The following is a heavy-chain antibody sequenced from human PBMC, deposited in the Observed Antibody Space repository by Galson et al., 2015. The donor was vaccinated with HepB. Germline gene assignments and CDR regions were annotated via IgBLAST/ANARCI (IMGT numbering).Heavy chain of an antibody. J-gene: IGHJ6*02. D-gene: IGHD5-12*01. CDR3: TRLRRLGGNDVIDYYAMDI. CDR2: IRNKARSYTT. Sequence: SLRLSCAASEFTFSDYYMDWVRQAPGKGLEWVGRIRNKARSYTTEYAASVKGRFTISRDDSENSLFLQMNSLKTEDTAVYYCTRLRRLGGNDVIDYYAMDIWGQGTTVTVSS. CDR1: EFTFSDYY. V-gene: IGHV3-72*01.